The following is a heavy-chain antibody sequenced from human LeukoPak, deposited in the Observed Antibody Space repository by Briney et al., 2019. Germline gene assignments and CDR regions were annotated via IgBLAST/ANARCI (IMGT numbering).Heavy chain of an antibody. Sequence: GGSLRLSCAASGFTFSSYGMHWVRQAPGKGLEWVAFIRYDGSNKYYADSVKGRFTISRDNSKNTLYLQMSGLRAEDTALYYCAKDRPNYYHISGSYYKRNGDYWGRGTLVTVSS. D-gene: IGHD3-22*01. J-gene: IGHJ4*02. V-gene: IGHV3-30*02. CDR1: GFTFSSYG. CDR3: AKDRPNYYHISGSYYKRNGDY. CDR2: IRYDGSNK.